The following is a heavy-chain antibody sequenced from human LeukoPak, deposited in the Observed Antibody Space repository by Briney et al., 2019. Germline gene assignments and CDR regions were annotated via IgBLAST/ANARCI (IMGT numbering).Heavy chain of an antibody. CDR2: IYYSGST. Sequence: SETLSLTCTVSGGSISSYYWSWIRQPPGKGLEWIGYIYYSGSTYYNPSLKSRVTISVDTSKNQFSLKLSSVTAADTAVYYCARAGGYYGYFDYWGQGTLVTVSS. J-gene: IGHJ4*02. CDR3: ARAGGYYGYFDY. D-gene: IGHD3-3*01. CDR1: GGSISSYY. V-gene: IGHV4-59*01.